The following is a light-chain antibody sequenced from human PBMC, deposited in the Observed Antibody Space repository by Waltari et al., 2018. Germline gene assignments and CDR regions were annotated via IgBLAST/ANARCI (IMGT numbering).Light chain of an antibody. CDR1: MSNIEGDI. CDR2: NNN. Sequence: QSVLTQPPSASGTPGQRVTISCSGSMSNIEGDIISWLQPLPGRAPTLLIYNNNRRPSGVPSRFSSSKSGTSASLAISGLQSEDEADYYCAAWADSLSGYVFGTGTKVTVL. CDR3: AAWADSLSGYV. J-gene: IGLJ1*01. V-gene: IGLV1-44*01.